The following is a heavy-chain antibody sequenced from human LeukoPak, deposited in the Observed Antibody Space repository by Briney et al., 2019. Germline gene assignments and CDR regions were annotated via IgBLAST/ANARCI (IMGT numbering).Heavy chain of an antibody. CDR3: ARDFWYYYDSSGYYYDY. Sequence: ASVKVSCKASGYTFTSYYMHWVRQAPGQGLEWMGIINPSGGSTSYAQKFQGRVTMTRDTSTSTVYMELSSLRSEDTAVYYCARDFWYYYDSSGYYYDYWGQGTLVTVSS. D-gene: IGHD3-22*01. J-gene: IGHJ4*02. V-gene: IGHV1-46*01. CDR2: INPSGGST. CDR1: GYTFTSYY.